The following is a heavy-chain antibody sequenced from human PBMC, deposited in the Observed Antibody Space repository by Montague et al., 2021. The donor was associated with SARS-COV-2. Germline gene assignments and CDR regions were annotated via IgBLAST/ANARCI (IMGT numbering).Heavy chain of an antibody. J-gene: IGHJ4*02. D-gene: IGHD1-26*01. V-gene: IGHV4-61*02. CDR3: VREGGSMTFDY. CDR2: MFTSGST. CDR1: GASISNPTYS. Sequence: TLSLTFTVSGASISNPTYSWGWIRQPAGKELEWIGRMFTSGSTTYNPSLKSRVTISVNTSKSQFSLRLNSVTAADTAVYYCVREGGSMTFDYWGQGILVTVSS.